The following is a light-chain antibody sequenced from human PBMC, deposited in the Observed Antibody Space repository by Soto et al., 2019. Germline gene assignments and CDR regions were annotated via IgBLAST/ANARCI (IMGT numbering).Light chain of an antibody. CDR3: QQYNSYSIT. CDR1: QTIGSR. CDR2: DAS. Sequence: DIQMTQSPSTLSASVGDRVTITCRASQTIGSRLAWYQQKPGKAPELLIYDASTLEGGVPSRFSGSGSGTEFTLTISSLQPDDFATDYCQQYNSYSITFGQGTRLEIK. V-gene: IGKV1-5*01. J-gene: IGKJ5*01.